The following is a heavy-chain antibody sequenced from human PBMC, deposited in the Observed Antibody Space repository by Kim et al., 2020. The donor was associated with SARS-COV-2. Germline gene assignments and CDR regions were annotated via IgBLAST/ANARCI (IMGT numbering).Heavy chain of an antibody. D-gene: IGHD3-9*01. J-gene: IGHJ6*02. CDR1: GYTFTSYY. V-gene: IGHV1-46*01. CDR3: ARDVIPREWYYDILTGYYRDYYYGMDV. Sequence: ASVKVSCKASGYTFTSYYMHWVRQAPGQGLEWMGIINPSGGSTSYAQKFQGRVTMTRDTSTSTVYMELSSLRSEDTAVYYCARDVIPREWYYDILTGYYRDYYYGMDVWGQGTTVTVSS. CDR2: INPSGGST.